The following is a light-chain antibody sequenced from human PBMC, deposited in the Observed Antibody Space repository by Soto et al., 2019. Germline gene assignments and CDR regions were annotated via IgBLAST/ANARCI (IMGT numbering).Light chain of an antibody. CDR3: QKYDSVLLV. CDR1: QAINNY. V-gene: IGKV1-27*01. J-gene: IGKJ4*01. Sequence: DIEMTQSPSSLSASVGDRVTITCRASQAINNYVAWYQQKPGQCPKLLIYAASTLQSGVPSRFSGSGSGTDFALTISSLQPEDVATYYCQKYDSVLLVFGGGTKVEVK. CDR2: AAS.